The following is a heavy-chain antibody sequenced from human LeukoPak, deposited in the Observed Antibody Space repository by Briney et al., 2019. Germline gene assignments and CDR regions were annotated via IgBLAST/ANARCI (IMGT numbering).Heavy chain of an antibody. CDR3: ARCWAANFSSPPLGY. D-gene: IGHD4/OR15-4a*01. V-gene: IGHV1-8*02. Sequence: ASVKVSCKASGGTFSSYAISWVRQATGQGLEWMGWMNPNSGNTGYAQKFQGRVTMTRNTSISTAYMELSSLRSEDTAVYYCARCWAANFSSPPLGYWGQGTLVTVSS. J-gene: IGHJ4*02. CDR2: MNPNSGNT. CDR1: GGTFSSYA.